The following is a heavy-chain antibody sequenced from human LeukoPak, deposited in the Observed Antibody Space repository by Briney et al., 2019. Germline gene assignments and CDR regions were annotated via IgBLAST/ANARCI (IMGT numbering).Heavy chain of an antibody. Sequence: TSETLSLTCTVSGGSISSSSYYWGWIRQPPGKGLEWIGSIYYSGSTYYNPSLKSRVTISVDTSKNQFSLKLRSVTAADTAVYYCARDPYYDTLTGHLILGAFDIWGQGTMVTVSS. CDR2: IYYSGST. D-gene: IGHD3-9*01. CDR3: ARDPYYDTLTGHLILGAFDI. V-gene: IGHV4-39*07. J-gene: IGHJ3*02. CDR1: GGSISSSSYY.